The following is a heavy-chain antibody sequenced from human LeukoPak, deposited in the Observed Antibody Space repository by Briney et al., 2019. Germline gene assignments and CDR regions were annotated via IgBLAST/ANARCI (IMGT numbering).Heavy chain of an antibody. V-gene: IGHV1-69*01. Sequence: SVKVSCKASGGTFSSYAISWVRQAPGQGLEWMGGIIPIFGTANYAQKFQGRVTITADESTSTAYMELSSLRSEDTAVYYCAKSQQLVMGYWYFDLWGRGTLVTVSS. D-gene: IGHD6-13*01. J-gene: IGHJ2*01. CDR3: AKSQQLVMGYWYFDL. CDR1: GGTFSSYA. CDR2: IIPIFGTA.